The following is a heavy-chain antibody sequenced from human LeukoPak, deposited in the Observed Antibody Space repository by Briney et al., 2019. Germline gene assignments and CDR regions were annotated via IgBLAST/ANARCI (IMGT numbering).Heavy chain of an antibody. Sequence: QSGGSLRLSCAASGFTFSTYWMHWVRQAPGKGLVWVSRISSDGSITGYADSAKGRFTISRDNAKNTLYLQMNSLRAEDTAVYYCAKADCGGDCCIDYWGQGTLVTVSS. J-gene: IGHJ4*02. CDR1: GFTFSTYW. CDR3: AKADCGGDCCIDY. D-gene: IGHD2-21*02. CDR2: ISSDGSIT. V-gene: IGHV3-74*01.